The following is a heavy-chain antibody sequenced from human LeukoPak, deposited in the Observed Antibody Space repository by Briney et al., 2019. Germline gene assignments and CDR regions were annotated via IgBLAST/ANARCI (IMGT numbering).Heavy chain of an antibody. Sequence: GGSLRLSCAASGFTFSSYWMSWVRQAPGKGLEWVANIKQNGSEKYYVDSVKGRFTISRDDAKNSLYLQMNSLRAEDTAVYYCAREELLWFGEPALFDYWGQGTLVTVSS. CDR2: IKQNGSEK. V-gene: IGHV3-7*01. J-gene: IGHJ4*02. CDR3: AREELLWFGEPALFDY. D-gene: IGHD3-10*01. CDR1: GFTFSSYW.